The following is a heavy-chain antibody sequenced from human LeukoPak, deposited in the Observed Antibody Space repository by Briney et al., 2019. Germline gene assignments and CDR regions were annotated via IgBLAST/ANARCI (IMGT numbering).Heavy chain of an antibody. D-gene: IGHD3-3*01. CDR1: GFTFSSNY. V-gene: IGHV3-53*01. J-gene: IGHJ6*02. CDR2: IYSGGST. CDR3: ARGEEYYDFWSGSLPYGMDV. Sequence: GGSLRLSCAASGFTFSSNYMSWVRQAPGKGLEWVSVIYSGGSTYYADSVKGRFTISRDNSKNTLYLQMNSLRAEDTAVYYCARGEEYYDFWSGSLPYGMDVWGQGTTVTVSS.